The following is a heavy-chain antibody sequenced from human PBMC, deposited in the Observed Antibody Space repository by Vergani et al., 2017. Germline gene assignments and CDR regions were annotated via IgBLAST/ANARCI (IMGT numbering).Heavy chain of an antibody. CDR3: ARLYGRDSSGSKYFDY. CDR2: IHPADSDT. V-gene: IGHV5-51*01. Sequence: EVQLVQSGAEVKKPGESLKISCQISGYSFTNYWIGWVRQMPGQGLEWMGIIHPADSDTRYSPSFQGQVTISVEKSISTAYLQRSSLRASDSAMYYCARLYGRDSSGSKYFDYWGQGTLVTVSS. CDR1: GYSFTNYW. J-gene: IGHJ4*02. D-gene: IGHD3-22*01.